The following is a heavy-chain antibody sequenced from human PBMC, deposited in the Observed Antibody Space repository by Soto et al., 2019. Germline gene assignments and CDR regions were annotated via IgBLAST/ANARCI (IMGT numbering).Heavy chain of an antibody. Sequence: GGSLRLSCAASGFTFSSYAMSWVRQAPGKGLEWVSAISGSGGSTYYADSVKGRFTISRDNSKNTLYLQMNSLRAEDTAVYYCAKAPRGWRIVPYYFDYWGQGTLVTVSS. J-gene: IGHJ4*02. CDR1: GFTFSSYA. CDR3: AKAPRGWRIVPYYFDY. V-gene: IGHV3-23*01. CDR2: ISGSGGST. D-gene: IGHD6-19*01.